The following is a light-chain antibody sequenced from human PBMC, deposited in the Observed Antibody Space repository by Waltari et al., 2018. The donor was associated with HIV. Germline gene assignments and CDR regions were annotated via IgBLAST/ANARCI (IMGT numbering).Light chain of an antibody. J-gene: IGKJ5*01. CDR1: QRVTNNY. V-gene: IGKV3-20*01. CDR3: QQYGKLPIT. Sequence: EIVLTQSPGNSSLSPGERATLSCRASQRVTNNYLAWYQHIPGQAPRLLMSGASYRATAIPDRFSGSGSGTDFTLTISRLEPGDSAVYFCQQYGKLPITFGQGTRPEIK. CDR2: GAS.